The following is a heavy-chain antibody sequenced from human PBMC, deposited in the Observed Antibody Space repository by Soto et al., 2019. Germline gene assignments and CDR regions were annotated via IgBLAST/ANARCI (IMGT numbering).Heavy chain of an antibody. CDR2: IYTSGST. D-gene: IGHD2-2*02. Sequence: SSETLSLTCSVSGGSISSYYWSWIRQPAGKGLEWIGRIYTSGSTNYNPSLKSRVTMSVDTSKYQFSLKLSSVTAADTAVYYCARGGYCSSTSCYTPLGYWGQGTLVTVSS. J-gene: IGHJ4*02. V-gene: IGHV4-4*07. CDR3: ARGGYCSSTSCYTPLGY. CDR1: GGSISSYY.